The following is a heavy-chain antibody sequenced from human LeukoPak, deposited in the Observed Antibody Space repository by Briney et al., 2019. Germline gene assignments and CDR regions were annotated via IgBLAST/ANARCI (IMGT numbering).Heavy chain of an antibody. Sequence: GGSLRLSCAASGFTFGDYAMNWVRQAPGKGLEWVSGISWNSGRIGYADSVKGRFTISRDNAKYSLYLQMNSLRPEDTAFYYCAKSPPYCSSTSCYYFDYWGQGTLVTVSS. CDR3: AKSPPYCSSTSCYYFDY. CDR1: GFTFGDYA. J-gene: IGHJ4*02. D-gene: IGHD2-2*01. CDR2: ISWNSGRI. V-gene: IGHV3-9*01.